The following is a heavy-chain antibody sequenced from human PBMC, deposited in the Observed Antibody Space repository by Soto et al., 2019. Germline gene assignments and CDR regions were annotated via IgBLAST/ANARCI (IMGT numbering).Heavy chain of an antibody. CDR2: IYYSGST. Sequence: SDTLSLTCTVSGGSISSYYWSWIRQPPGKGLEWIGYIYYSGSTNYNPSLKSRVTISVDTSKNQFSLKLSSVTAADTAVYYCAREKYYYDSSGYLVDYFDYWGQGTRVTVS. D-gene: IGHD3-22*01. CDR1: GGSISSYY. V-gene: IGHV4-59*01. J-gene: IGHJ4*02. CDR3: AREKYYYDSSGYLVDYFDY.